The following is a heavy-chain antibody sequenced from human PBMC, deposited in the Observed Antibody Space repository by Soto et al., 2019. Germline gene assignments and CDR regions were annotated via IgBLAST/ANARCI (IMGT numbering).Heavy chain of an antibody. CDR2: FDSEDGKT. CDR1: GYTLTELY. Sequence: ASGKVSCNASGYTLTELYMHCVLKAPGKGLEWMGGFDSEDGKTNYAQMFQSRVIMTDDTSTDTAYMELSSLRSEDAALYYGAIFDSSGYWSCFDYWGQGTLVTVSS. CDR3: AIFDSSGYWSCFDY. J-gene: IGHJ4*02. V-gene: IGHV1-24*01. D-gene: IGHD3-22*01.